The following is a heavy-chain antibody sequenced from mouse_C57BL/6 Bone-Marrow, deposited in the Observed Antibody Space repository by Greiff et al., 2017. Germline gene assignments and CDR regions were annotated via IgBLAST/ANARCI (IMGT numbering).Heavy chain of an antibody. CDR3: ASDSSGWFAY. V-gene: IGHV5-6*01. J-gene: IGHJ3*01. D-gene: IGHD3-2*02. Sequence: EVQLVESGGDLVKPGGSLKLSCAASGFTFSSYGMSWVRQTPDKRLEWVATISSGGSYTYYPDSVKGRFTISRDNAKNTLYLQMSSLKSEDTAMYYCASDSSGWFAYWGQGTLVTVSA. CDR2: ISSGGSYT. CDR1: GFTFSSYG.